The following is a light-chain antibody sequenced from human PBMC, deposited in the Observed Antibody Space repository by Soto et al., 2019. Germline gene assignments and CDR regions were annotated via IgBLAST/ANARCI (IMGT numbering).Light chain of an antibody. CDR1: QSVAGSH. CDR2: DAS. Sequence: IVLTQSPGSLSWSPGGRATVSCRASQSVAGSHLAWYRQKPGQTPRLLIYDASSRATGIPDRISGSGSGKDFTLTISRLEPEDFAVYYCQQYGSAPFTFVPGTKVEIX. CDR3: QQYGSAPFT. J-gene: IGKJ3*01. V-gene: IGKV3-20*01.